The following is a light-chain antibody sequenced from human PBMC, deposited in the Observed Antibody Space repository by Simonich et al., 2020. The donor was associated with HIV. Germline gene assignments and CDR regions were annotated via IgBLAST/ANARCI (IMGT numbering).Light chain of an antibody. Sequence: DIVMTQSPDSLAVSLGERATINCKSSQSVLYSSNNKNYLAWYQQKPGKPPKLLIYWASTRGSGVPDRFSGSGSGTDFTLTISSLQAEDVAVYYCQQYYSTPRTFGQGTKVEIK. CDR3: QQYYSTPRT. CDR1: QSVLYSSNNKNY. V-gene: IGKV4-1*01. CDR2: WAS. J-gene: IGKJ1*01.